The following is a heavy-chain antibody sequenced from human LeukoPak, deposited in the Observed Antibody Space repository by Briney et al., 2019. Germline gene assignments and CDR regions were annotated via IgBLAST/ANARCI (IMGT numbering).Heavy chain of an antibody. CDR1: GFTFSGYT. V-gene: IGHV3-21*01. D-gene: IGHD5-12*01. CDR3: ARLGDYGCYDRSAIDY. J-gene: IGHJ4*02. CDR2: ISSSSSYI. Sequence: NPGGSLRLSCAASGFTFSGYTMNWVRHAPGKGPEWVSSISSSSSYIYYADSVKGRFTISRDNAKKSLYLQMNSLRAEDTAVYYCARLGDYGCYDRSAIDYWGQGTLVTVSS.